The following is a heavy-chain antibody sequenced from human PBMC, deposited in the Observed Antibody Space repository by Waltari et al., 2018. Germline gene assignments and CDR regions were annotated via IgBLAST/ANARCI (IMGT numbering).Heavy chain of an antibody. J-gene: IGHJ3*02. CDR1: GGSISSSSYY. Sequence: QLQLQESGPGLVKPSETLSLTCTVSGGSISSSSYYWGWIRQPPGKGLEWIGSIDYSGSTYYNPSLKSRSTISVDTSKNQFSLKLSSVTAADTAVYYCARVVSDAFDIWGQGTMVTVSS. D-gene: IGHD2-15*01. CDR2: IDYSGST. CDR3: ARVVSDAFDI. V-gene: IGHV4-39*01.